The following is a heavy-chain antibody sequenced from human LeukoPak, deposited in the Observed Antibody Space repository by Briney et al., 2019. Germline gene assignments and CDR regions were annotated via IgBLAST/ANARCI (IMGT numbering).Heavy chain of an antibody. CDR2: INPSGGST. J-gene: IGHJ5*02. Sequence: ASVKVSCKASGYTFTSYYMHWVRQAPGQGLEWMGLINPSGGSTSYAQKFQGRVTMTRDTSTSTVYMELSSLRSEDTAVYYCAREAGIAAAGPDPPDNWFDPWGQGTLVTVSS. V-gene: IGHV1-46*01. CDR3: AREAGIAAAGPDPPDNWFDP. D-gene: IGHD6-13*01. CDR1: GYTFTSYY.